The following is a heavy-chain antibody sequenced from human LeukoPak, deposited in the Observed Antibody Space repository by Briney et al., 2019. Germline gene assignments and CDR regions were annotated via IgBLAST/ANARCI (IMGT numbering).Heavy chain of an antibody. V-gene: IGHV4-34*01. D-gene: IGHD3-10*01. J-gene: IGHJ6*03. CDR2: INHSGNT. Sequence: SETLSLTCNVYGGSFSGYYCSWIRQSPGKGLEWIGEINHSGNTKSNPSLKNRLTMSVDTSKKHISLNLTSVTAADTAVYYCARFGFEYDVGSGIHFYYMDVWGTGTTVTVSS. CDR1: GGSFSGYY. CDR3: ARFGFEYDVGSGIHFYYMDV.